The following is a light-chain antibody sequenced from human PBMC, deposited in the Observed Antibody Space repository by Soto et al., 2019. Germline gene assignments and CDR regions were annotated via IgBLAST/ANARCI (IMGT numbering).Light chain of an antibody. CDR2: DAS. V-gene: IGKV3-11*01. J-gene: IGKJ5*01. Sequence: VLTQSTSTLPLSPGERAILSCRASQSVSRYLAWYQQKPGQAPRLLIYDASNRATGIPARFSGSGSGTDFTLTISSLEPEDFAVYYCQQRSNCPITFGQGTRLEIK. CDR3: QQRSNCPIT. CDR1: QSVSRY.